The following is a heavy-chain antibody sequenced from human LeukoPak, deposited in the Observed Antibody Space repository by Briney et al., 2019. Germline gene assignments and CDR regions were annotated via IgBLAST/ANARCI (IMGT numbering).Heavy chain of an antibody. CDR3: EKSYFDYRSYYSYYFIL. Sequence: SETLSLTCTVSGGSISGCYWSWIRQPPGKGLEWIGYVYTSGSTNYNPSLKSRVTISVDTSKSQFALKLSSVTAADTAVYYCEKSYFDYRSYYSYYFILGGQGALVTVSS. CDR1: GGSISGCY. D-gene: IGHD2/OR15-2a*01. J-gene: IGHJ4*02. CDR2: VYTSGST. V-gene: IGHV4-4*09.